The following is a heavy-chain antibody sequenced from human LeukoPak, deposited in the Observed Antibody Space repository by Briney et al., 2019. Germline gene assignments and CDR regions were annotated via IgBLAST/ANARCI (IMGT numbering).Heavy chain of an antibody. J-gene: IGHJ4*02. CDR1: GGSISSSSYY. CDR2: IYHSGST. V-gene: IGHV4-39*01. CDR3: ARQAVAGTYPADY. D-gene: IGHD6-19*01. Sequence: SETLSLTCTVSGGSISSSSYYWGWIRQPPGKGLEWIGSIYHSGSTYYNPSLKSRVTISVDTSKNQFSLKLSSVTAADTAVYYCARQAVAGTYPADYWGQGTLVTVSS.